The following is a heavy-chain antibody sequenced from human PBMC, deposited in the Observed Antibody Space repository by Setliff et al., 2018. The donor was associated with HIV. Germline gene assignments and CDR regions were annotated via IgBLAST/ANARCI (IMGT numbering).Heavy chain of an antibody. D-gene: IGHD4-4*01. CDR2: INRGGSGT. CDR1: GFTSGSHA. J-gene: IGHJ4*02. V-gene: IGHV3-23*03. CDR3: AKEGSNWYPPNYFDY. Sequence: AGGSLRLSCAASGFTSGSHAMSWVRQGPWKGLEWVAVINRGGSGTYYADSVEGRFTISRDTSKNTAYLQMNSLRTEDTAVYYCAKEGSNWYPPNYFDYGGQGTLVAVSS.